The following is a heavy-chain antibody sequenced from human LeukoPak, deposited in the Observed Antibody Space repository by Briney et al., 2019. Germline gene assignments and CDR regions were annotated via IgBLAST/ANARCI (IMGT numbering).Heavy chain of an antibody. CDR1: GYTFTSYA. CDR2: TNAGNGNT. D-gene: IGHD4-17*01. V-gene: IGHV1-3*01. J-gene: IGHJ5*02. CDR3: ALTTVTTGWFDP. Sequence: ASVKVSCKASGYTFTSYAMHWVRQAPGQRLEWMGWTNAGNGNTKYSQKFQGRVTITRDTSASTAYMELSSLRSEDTAVYYCALTTVTTGWFDPWGQGTLVTVSS.